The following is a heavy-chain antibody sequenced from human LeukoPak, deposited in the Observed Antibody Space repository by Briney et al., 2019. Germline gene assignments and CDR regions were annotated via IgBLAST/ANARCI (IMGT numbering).Heavy chain of an antibody. CDR3: ARGRGGRGYSYGF. D-gene: IGHD5-18*01. V-gene: IGHV1-2*02. CDR2: INPNSGGT. CDR1: GYTFTGYY. Sequence: ASVKVSCKASGYTFTGYYMHWVRQVPGQGLEWMGWINPNSGGTNYAQKFQGRVTMTRDTSISTAYMELSRLRSDDTAVYYCARGRGGRGYSYGFWGQGTLVTVSS. J-gene: IGHJ4*02.